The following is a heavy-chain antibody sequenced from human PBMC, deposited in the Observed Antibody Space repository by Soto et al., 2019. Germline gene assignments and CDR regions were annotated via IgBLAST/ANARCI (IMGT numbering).Heavy chain of an antibody. V-gene: IGHV3-7*01. D-gene: IGHD3-9*01. J-gene: IGHJ4*02. CDR1: GFTFSSYW. CDR2: IKQDGSEK. Sequence: GGSLRLSCAASGFTFSSYWMSWVRQAPGKGLEWGANIKQDGSEKYYVDSVKGRFPISRDNAKNSLYLQMNSLRAEDTAVYYCARASLALRYFDWLLPPDYWGQGTLVTVSS. CDR3: ARASLALRYFDWLLPPDY.